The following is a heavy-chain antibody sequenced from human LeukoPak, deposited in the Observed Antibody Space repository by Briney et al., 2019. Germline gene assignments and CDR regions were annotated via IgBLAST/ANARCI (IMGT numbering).Heavy chain of an antibody. CDR2: INHSGST. D-gene: IGHD1-26*01. J-gene: IGHJ4*02. Sequence: PSETLSLTCAVYGGSFSGYYWSWIRQPPGKGLEWIGEINHSGSTNYNPSLKSRVTISVDTSKNQFSLKLSSVTAADTAVYYCARGRRVGATDYWGQGTLATVSS. CDR1: GGSFSGYY. V-gene: IGHV4-34*01. CDR3: ARGRRVGATDY.